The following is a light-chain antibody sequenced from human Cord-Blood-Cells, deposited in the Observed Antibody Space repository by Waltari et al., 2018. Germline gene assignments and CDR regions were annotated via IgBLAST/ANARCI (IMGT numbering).Light chain of an antibody. CDR3: CSYAGSSTLV. CDR1: SSDVGSYNL. CDR2: EGS. Sequence: QSALTQPASVSGSPGQSITIPCTGTSSDVGSYNLVSWYQQHPGKAPKLMIYEGSKRPSGVSNRFSGSKSGNTASLTIAGLQAEDEAEYYCCSYAGSSTLVFGGGTKLTVL. V-gene: IGLV2-23*01. J-gene: IGLJ2*01.